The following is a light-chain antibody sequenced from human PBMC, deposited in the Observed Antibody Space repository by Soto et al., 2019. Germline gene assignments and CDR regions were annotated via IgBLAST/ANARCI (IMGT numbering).Light chain of an antibody. V-gene: IGKV3-15*01. J-gene: IGKJ1*01. Sequence: EIVMTQSPATLSVSPGERATLSCRASQSVNSNLAWYQQKPGQAPRLLIYAPSTRATGIPARFSGSGSGTEFTLTISSLQSEDFAVYYCQQYNNWPRTFGQGTKVEIK. CDR2: APS. CDR1: QSVNSN. CDR3: QQYNNWPRT.